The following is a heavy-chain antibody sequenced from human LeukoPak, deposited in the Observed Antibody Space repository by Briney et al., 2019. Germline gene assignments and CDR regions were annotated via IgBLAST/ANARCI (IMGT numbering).Heavy chain of an antibody. CDR2: ISGSGGST. D-gene: IGHD3-22*01. V-gene: IGHV3-23*01. CDR3: AKVDYYDSSGYYPFDY. CDR1: GFTFSSYA. Sequence: PGGSLRLSCAASGFTFSSYAMSWVRQAPGKRLEWVSAISGSGGSTYYADSVKGRFTISRDNSKNTLYLQMNSLRAEDTAVYYCAKVDYYDSSGYYPFDYWGQGTLVTVSS. J-gene: IGHJ4*02.